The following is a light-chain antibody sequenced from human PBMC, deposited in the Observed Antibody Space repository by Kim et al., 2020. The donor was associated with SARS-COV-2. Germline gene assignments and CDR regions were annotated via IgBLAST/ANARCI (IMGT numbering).Light chain of an antibody. Sequence: EIVLTQSPGTLSLSPGERATLSCRASQSVSSSYLAWYQQKPGQAPRLPIYGASSRATGIPDRFSGSGSGTEFTLTISRLEPEDFAVYYCQQYGSSPYTFGQGTKLEI. CDR1: QSVSSSY. V-gene: IGKV3-20*01. CDR2: GAS. CDR3: QQYGSSPYT. J-gene: IGKJ2*01.